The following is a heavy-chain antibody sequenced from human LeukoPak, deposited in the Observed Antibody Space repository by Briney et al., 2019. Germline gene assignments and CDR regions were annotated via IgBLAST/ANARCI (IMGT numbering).Heavy chain of an antibody. J-gene: IGHJ4*02. CDR2: IKQDGSEK. CDR3: ARASYSYGYSFDY. Sequence: GGPLRLSCAASGFTFSSYWMSWVRQAPGKGLEWVANIKQDGSEKYYVDSVKGRFTISRDNAKNSLYLQMNSLRAEDTAVYYCARASYSYGYSFDYWGQGTLVTVSS. CDR1: GFTFSSYW. V-gene: IGHV3-7*03. D-gene: IGHD5-18*01.